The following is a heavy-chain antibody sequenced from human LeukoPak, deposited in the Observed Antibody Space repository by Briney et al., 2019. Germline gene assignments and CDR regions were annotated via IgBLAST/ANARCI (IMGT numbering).Heavy chain of an antibody. V-gene: IGHV1-2*02. CDR3: ARQGTTGTARDAFDI. Sequence: ASVKVSCKASGYTFTGYYMHWVRQAPGQGLEWMGWINPNSGGTNYAQKFQGRVTMTRDTSISTAYMELSRLGSGDTAVYYCARQGTTGTARDAFDICGQGTMVTVSS. D-gene: IGHD1-1*01. J-gene: IGHJ3*02. CDR2: INPNSGGT. CDR1: GYTFTGYY.